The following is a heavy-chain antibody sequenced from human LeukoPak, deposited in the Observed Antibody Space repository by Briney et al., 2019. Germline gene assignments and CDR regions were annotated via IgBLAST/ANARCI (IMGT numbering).Heavy chain of an antibody. CDR3: AREVYGDYAHDAFDI. V-gene: IGHV3-53*01. D-gene: IGHD4-17*01. CDR1: GFTVSSNY. CDR2: IYSGGST. Sequence: GGSLRLSCAASGFTVSSNYMSWVRQAPGKGLEWVSIIYSGGSTFYADSVKGRFTISRDNSKNTLCLQMNSLRAEDTAVYYCAREVYGDYAHDAFDIWGQGTMVTVSS. J-gene: IGHJ3*02.